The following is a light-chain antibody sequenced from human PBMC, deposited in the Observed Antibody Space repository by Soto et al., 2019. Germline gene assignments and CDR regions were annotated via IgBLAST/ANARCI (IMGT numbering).Light chain of an antibody. CDR3: QQTDTLPST. CDR2: AAS. Sequence: DIQMTHSPSTLSGSVVDRFTITCVASQTISRWLAWYQQKPGKAPKLLIFAASTLQSGVPSRFSGSGSRTDFTLTITSLQPEDIGTYYCQQTDTLPSTFGQGTRLEIK. V-gene: IGKV1-12*01. J-gene: IGKJ5*01. CDR1: QTISRW.